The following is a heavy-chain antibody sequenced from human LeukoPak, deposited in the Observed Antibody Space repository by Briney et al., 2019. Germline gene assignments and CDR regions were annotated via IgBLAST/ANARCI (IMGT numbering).Heavy chain of an antibody. J-gene: IGHJ4*02. CDR2: IYSGGRT. CDR1: GFNVSNTY. D-gene: IGHD1-1*01. CDR3: ARGTWNPALLDS. Sequence: EGSLRLSCVVTGFNVSNTYMSWVRQAPGKGLEWVSVIYSGGRTYYADSVKGRFTMSRDNSKNTLYFQMNSLTAEDTAVYFCARGTWNPALLDSWGQGTLVTVSS. V-gene: IGHV3-53*01.